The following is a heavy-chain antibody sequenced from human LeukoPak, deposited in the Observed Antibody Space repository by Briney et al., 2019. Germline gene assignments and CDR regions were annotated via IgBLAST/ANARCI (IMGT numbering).Heavy chain of an antibody. CDR3: ARGRLVVPFTIFGVVRTYYYYMDV. J-gene: IGHJ6*03. CDR2: MNPNSGNT. CDR1: GGTFSSYA. Sequence: ASVKVSCKASGGTFSSYAINWVRQATGQGLEWMGWMNPNSGNTGYAQKFQGRVTITRNTSISTAYMELSSLRSEDTAVYYCARGRLVVPFTIFGVVRTYYYYMDVWGKGTTVTVSS. D-gene: IGHD3-3*01. V-gene: IGHV1-8*03.